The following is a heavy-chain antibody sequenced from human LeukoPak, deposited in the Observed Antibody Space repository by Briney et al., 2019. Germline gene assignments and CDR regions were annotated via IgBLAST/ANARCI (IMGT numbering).Heavy chain of an antibody. CDR2: ISYDGSNE. D-gene: IGHD3-10*01. Sequence: GGSLRLSCAASGFTFDDYAMHWVRQAPGKGLEWVAVISYDGSNEYYADSVKGRFTISGDNSKNTLSLQMNTLRPEDTAVYYCARPIDNGSGSYYFDYWGQGTLVTVSS. CDR3: ARPIDNGSGSYYFDY. J-gene: IGHJ4*02. V-gene: IGHV3-30*03. CDR1: GFTFDDYA.